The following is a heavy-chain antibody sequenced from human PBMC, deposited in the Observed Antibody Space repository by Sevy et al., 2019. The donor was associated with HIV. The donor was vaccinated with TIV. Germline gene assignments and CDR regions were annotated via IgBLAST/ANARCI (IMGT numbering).Heavy chain of an antibody. D-gene: IGHD5-18*01. Sequence: GGPLRLSCSASGFTFSDYYMSWIRQAPGKGLEWVSYISTSSTYTNHADSVKGRFTISRDNANNSLYLQMNSLRAEDTAVYFCARVRYKYGSYYFDYWGQGTLVTVSS. CDR3: ARVRYKYGSYYFDY. V-gene: IGHV3-11*06. CDR2: ISTSSTYT. J-gene: IGHJ4*02. CDR1: GFTFSDYY.